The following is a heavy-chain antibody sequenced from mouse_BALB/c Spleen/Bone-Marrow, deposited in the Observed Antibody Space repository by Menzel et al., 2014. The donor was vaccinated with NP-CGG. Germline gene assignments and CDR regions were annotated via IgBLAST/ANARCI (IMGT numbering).Heavy chain of an antibody. CDR2: ILPGSGNT. J-gene: IGHJ4*01. V-gene: IGHV1-9*01. CDR1: GYTFSSYW. CDR3: ARVYGNYDAMDY. Sequence: VQLQQSGAELMKPGASVKISCKATGYTFSSYWIEWVKQRPGHGLEWIGEILPGSGNTNYNEKFKDKATLTADKSSIAAYLQLSSLTSEDSAVYYCARVYGNYDAMDYWGQGTSVTVSS. D-gene: IGHD2-1*01.